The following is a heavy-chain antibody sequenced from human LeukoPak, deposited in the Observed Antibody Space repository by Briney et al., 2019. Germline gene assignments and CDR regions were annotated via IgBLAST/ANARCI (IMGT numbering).Heavy chain of an antibody. Sequence: PGGSLRLSCAASGFTFSNSWMSWVRQAPGKGLEWVATIKPDGSAQYYVDSVEGRFTISRDNAKNSLLLQINSLRAEDTAVYYCAKGGTYSSGPWGQGTLVTVSS. CDR1: GFTFSNSW. CDR2: IKPDGSAQ. V-gene: IGHV3-7*01. D-gene: IGHD3-22*01. J-gene: IGHJ5*02. CDR3: AKGGTYSSGP.